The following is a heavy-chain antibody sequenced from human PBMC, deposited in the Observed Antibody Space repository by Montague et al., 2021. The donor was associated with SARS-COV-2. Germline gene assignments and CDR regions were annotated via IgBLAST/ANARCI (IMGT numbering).Heavy chain of an antibody. CDR2: IKQDGSEK. D-gene: IGHD6-13*01. Sequence: SLRLSCAASGFPFSSYWMSWVRQAPGQGLEWVANIKQDGSEKYYVDSVKGRFTISRDNAKNSLYPQMNSLRAEDTAVYYCARVPSSNWYFDYWGQGTLVTVSS. CDR3: ARVPSSNWYFDY. J-gene: IGHJ4*02. CDR1: GFPFSSYW. V-gene: IGHV3-7*01.